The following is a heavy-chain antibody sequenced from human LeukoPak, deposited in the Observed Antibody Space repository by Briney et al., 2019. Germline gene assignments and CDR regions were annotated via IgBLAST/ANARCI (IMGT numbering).Heavy chain of an antibody. CDR1: GYTFTGYY. CDR3: ARDRLPDYYDFWSGYYI. J-gene: IGHJ4*02. CDR2: IIPIFGTA. V-gene: IGHV1-69*13. D-gene: IGHD3-3*01. Sequence: AASVKVSCKASGYTFTGYYMHWVRQAPGQGLEWVGWIIPIFGTANYAQKFQGRVTITADESTSTAYMELSSLRSEDTAVYYCARDRLPDYYDFWSGYYIWGQGTLVTVSS.